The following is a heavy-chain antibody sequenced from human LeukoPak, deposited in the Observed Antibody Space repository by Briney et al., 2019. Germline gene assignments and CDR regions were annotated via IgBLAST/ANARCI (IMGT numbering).Heavy chain of an antibody. J-gene: IGHJ1*01. Sequence: GGSLRLSCAASGFSFSGYAMSWVRQAPGKGLEWVSVINPSGGSTYYADSVKGRFTISRDNSKNTLYLQVDSLRAEDTAVYYCAKDGSYGEYFQHWGQGTLVTVPS. CDR2: INPSGGST. D-gene: IGHD4-17*01. CDR3: AKDGSYGEYFQH. V-gene: IGHV3-23*01. CDR1: GFSFSGYA.